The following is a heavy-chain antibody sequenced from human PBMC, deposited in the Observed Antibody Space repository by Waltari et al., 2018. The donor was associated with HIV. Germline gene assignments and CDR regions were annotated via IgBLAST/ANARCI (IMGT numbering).Heavy chain of an antibody. CDR2: IIPIFGKT. D-gene: IGHD4-17*01. CDR3: ARGAGVTPVTSGLLDY. J-gene: IGHJ4*02. Sequence: QVQLMQSGAEVKKPGSSVKVSCNASGGTFSTYDFSWVRQAPGQGLEWLGTIIPIFGKTNSEQKLQGRVTITAEESTSTAYMELSSLRSEDTAVYYCARGAGVTPVTSGLLDYWGQGTLVTVSS. CDR1: GGTFSTYD. V-gene: IGHV1-69*13.